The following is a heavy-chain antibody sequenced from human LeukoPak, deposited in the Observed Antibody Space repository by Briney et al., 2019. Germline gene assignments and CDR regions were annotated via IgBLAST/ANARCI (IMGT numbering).Heavy chain of an antibody. CDR3: ARSYCSGGSWYSGNIDY. J-gene: IGHJ4*02. Sequence: GASVKVSCKASGYTFTSYDINWVRQATRQGLEWMGWMNPNSGNTGYAQKFQGRVTMTRNTSISTAYMELSSLRSEDTAVYYCARSYCSGGSWYSGNIDYWGQGTLVTVSS. CDR1: GYTFTSYD. V-gene: IGHV1-8*01. D-gene: IGHD2-15*01. CDR2: MNPNSGNT.